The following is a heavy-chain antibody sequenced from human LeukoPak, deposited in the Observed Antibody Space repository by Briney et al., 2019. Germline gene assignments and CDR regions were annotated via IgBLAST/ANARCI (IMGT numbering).Heavy chain of an antibody. Sequence: ASVKVSCKASGYTFTGYYMHWVRPAPGQGLEWMGWINPNSGGTNYAQKFQGRVTMTRDTSISTAYMELSRLRSDDTAVYYCARGKYYGILTGDFDYWGQGTLVTVSS. CDR2: INPNSGGT. D-gene: IGHD3-9*01. J-gene: IGHJ4*02. CDR1: GYTFTGYY. V-gene: IGHV1-2*02. CDR3: ARGKYYGILTGDFDY.